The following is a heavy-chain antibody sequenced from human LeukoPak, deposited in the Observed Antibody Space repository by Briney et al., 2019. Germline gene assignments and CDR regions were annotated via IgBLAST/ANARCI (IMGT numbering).Heavy chain of an antibody. J-gene: IGHJ4*02. CDR2: ISSSGSTI. V-gene: IGHV3-11*01. CDR1: GFTFSDYY. Sequence: GGSLRLSCAASGFTFSDYYMSWIRQAPGKGLGRVSYISSSGSTIYYADSVKGRFTISRDSAKNSLYLQMNSLRAEDTAVYYCAREAAVAGTVFDYWGQGTLVTVSS. D-gene: IGHD6-19*01. CDR3: AREAAVAGTVFDY.